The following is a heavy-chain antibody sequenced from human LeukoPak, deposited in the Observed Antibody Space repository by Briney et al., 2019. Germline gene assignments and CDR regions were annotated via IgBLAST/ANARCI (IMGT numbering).Heavy chain of an antibody. J-gene: IGHJ4*02. D-gene: IGHD3-22*01. V-gene: IGHV4-34*01. CDR1: GGSFSGYY. CDR2: INHSGST. CDR3: ARGAGHYYDSSGSDY. Sequence: SETLSLTCAVDGGSFSGYYWSWIRQPPGKGLEWIGEINHSGSTNYNPSLKSRVTISVDTSKNQFSLKLSSVTAADTAVYYCARGAGHYYDSSGSDYWGQGTLVTVSS.